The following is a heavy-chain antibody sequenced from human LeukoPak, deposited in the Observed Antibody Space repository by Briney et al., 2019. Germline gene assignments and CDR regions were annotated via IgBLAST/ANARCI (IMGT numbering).Heavy chain of an antibody. CDR1: GFTFSSYG. Sequence: GGSLRLSCAASGFTFSSYGMHWVRQAPGKGLEWVAVIWYDGSNKYYADSVKGRFTISRDNSKNTLYLQMNSLRAEDTAVYYCARYFGGAKNHNWEYYDFWGGYFNWFDPWGQGTLVTVSS. D-gene: IGHD3-3*01. CDR2: IWYDGSNK. J-gene: IGHJ5*02. V-gene: IGHV3-33*01. CDR3: ARYFGGAKNHNWEYYDFWGGYFNWFDP.